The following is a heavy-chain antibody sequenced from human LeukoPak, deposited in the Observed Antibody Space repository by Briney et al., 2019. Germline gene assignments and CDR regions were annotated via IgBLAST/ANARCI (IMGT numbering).Heavy chain of an antibody. CDR2: ISYDGSNK. Sequence: GGSLRLSCAVSGFTFSSYAIHWVRQAPGKGLEWVAVISYDGSNKYYADSVKGRFTISIDNSKNTLDLQMNSLRAEDTAVYYCARDFPNSCGPGGDYWGQGTLVTVSS. CDR1: GFTFSSYA. CDR3: ARDFPNSCGPGGDY. D-gene: IGHD2-21*01. J-gene: IGHJ4*02. V-gene: IGHV3-30*04.